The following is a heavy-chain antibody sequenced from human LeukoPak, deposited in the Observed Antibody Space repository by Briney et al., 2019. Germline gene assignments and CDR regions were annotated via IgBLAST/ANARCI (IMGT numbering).Heavy chain of an antibody. V-gene: IGHV3-30-3*01. Sequence: GGSLRLSCAASGFTFSSYAMHWVRQAPGKGLEWVAVISYDGSNKYYADSVKGRFTISRDNSKNTLYLQMNSLRAEDTAVYYCARGSGYYYALDYWGQGTLVTVSS. CDR1: GFTFSSYA. D-gene: IGHD3-22*01. CDR3: ARGSGYYYALDY. CDR2: ISYDGSNK. J-gene: IGHJ4*02.